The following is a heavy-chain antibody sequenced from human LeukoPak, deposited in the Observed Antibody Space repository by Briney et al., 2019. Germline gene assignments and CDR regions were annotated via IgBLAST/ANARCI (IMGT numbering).Heavy chain of an antibody. J-gene: IGHJ4*02. D-gene: IGHD4-23*01. CDR3: AKDRYGGNSRDYFDY. V-gene: IGHV3-9*01. CDR2: ISWNSGNK. CDR1: GFTFDEYA. Sequence: GGSLRLSCAASGFTFDEYAMHWVRQAPGKGLEWVSGISWNSGNKAYADSVKGRFSISRDNANPSLYLQMHSLRAEDTALYYCAKDRYGGNSRDYFDYWGQGILVTVSS.